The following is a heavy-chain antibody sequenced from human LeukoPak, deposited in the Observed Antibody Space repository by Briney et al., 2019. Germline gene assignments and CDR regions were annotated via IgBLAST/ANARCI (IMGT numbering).Heavy chain of an antibody. Sequence: SETLSLTCTVSGDSINNYYWSWTRQPAGKGLEWIGRIYTSGSTNYNPSLKSRVTMSVDTSKNQLSLKLTSVTAADTAVYYCARDEYGDFQGFDFWGQGTRVTVSS. CDR3: ARDEYGDFQGFDF. CDR2: IYTSGST. J-gene: IGHJ4*02. D-gene: IGHD4-17*01. CDR1: GDSINNYY. V-gene: IGHV4-4*07.